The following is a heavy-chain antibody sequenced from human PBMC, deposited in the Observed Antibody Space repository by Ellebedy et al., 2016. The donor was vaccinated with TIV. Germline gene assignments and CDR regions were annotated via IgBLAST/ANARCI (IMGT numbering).Heavy chain of an antibody. J-gene: IGHJ4*02. V-gene: IGHV4-59*01. D-gene: IGHD3-10*01. CDR3: ARDRRGSYDY. CDR2: ISNTGRT. Sequence: MPSETLSLTCTVSGASIRASYWSRIRQTPGKGLEWIGYISNTGRTNYNPSLQSRVTISVDTSKNHLSLKLTSLTAADTAVYYCARDRRGSYDYWGQGTLITVSS. CDR1: GASIRASY.